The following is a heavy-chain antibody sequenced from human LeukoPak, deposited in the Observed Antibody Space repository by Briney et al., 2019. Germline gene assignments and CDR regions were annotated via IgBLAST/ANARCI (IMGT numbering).Heavy chain of an antibody. D-gene: IGHD3-22*01. J-gene: IGHJ4*02. CDR3: ARVVGPGITMISGGVDY. Sequence: SQTLSLTCTVSGGSISSGDYYWSWIRQHPGKGLEWIGYIYYSGSTYYNPSLKSRVTISVDTSKNQFSLKLSSVTAADTAVYYCARVVGPGITMISGGVDYWGQGTLVTVSS. CDR2: IYYSGST. CDR1: GGSISSGDYY. V-gene: IGHV4-31*03.